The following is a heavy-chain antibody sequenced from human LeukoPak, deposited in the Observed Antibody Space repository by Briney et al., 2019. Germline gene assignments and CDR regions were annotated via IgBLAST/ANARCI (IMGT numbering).Heavy chain of an antibody. CDR2: INHSGDT. D-gene: IGHD6-13*01. J-gene: IGHJ4*02. Sequence: SETLSXTXXXXXGSFSAYYWSWIRQPPGKGLEWIGEINHSGDTNYNPSLKSRVTISIDTSKNQFSLELSSVTAADTAVYYCARYLRGSSSSCFDYWGPGTLVTVSS. V-gene: IGHV4-34*01. CDR3: ARYLRGSSSSCFDY. CDR1: XGSFSAYY.